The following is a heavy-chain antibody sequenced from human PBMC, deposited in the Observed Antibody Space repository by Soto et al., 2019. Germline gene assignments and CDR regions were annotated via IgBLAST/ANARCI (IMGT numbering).Heavy chain of an antibody. CDR1: GVSISSYY. J-gene: IGHJ3*02. V-gene: IGHV4-59*01. CDR2: IYYTGST. Sequence: SETLSLTCTVSGVSISSYYWNWIRQPPGEGLEWIGYIYYTGSTNYNPSLKSRVTISVDTSNNQFSLRLNSVTAADTAVYFCATGGQGILFNIWGKGTMVPVSS. CDR3: ATGGQGILFNI. D-gene: IGHD3-10*01.